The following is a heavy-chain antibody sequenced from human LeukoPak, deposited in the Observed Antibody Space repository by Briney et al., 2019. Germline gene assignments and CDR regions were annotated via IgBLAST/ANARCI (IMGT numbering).Heavy chain of an antibody. V-gene: IGHV4-39*07. J-gene: IGHJ4*02. Sequence: RTSETLSLTCTVSGGSISSSSYYWGWIRQPPGKGLEWIGSIYYSGSTYYNPSLKSRVTISVDTSKDQFSLKLSSVTAADTAVYYCARSDWHSSSLLFDYWGQGTLVTVSS. D-gene: IGHD6-13*01. CDR1: GGSISSSSYY. CDR3: ARSDWHSSSLLFDY. CDR2: IYYSGST.